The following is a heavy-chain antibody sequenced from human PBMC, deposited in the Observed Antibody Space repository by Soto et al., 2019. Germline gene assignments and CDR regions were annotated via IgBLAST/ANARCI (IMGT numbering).Heavy chain of an antibody. J-gene: IGHJ6*02. CDR1: GFTFGDYA. V-gene: IGHV3-49*04. Sequence: EVQLVESGGGLVQPGRSLRLSCTASGFTFGDYAMSWVRQAPGKGLEWVGFIRSKAYGGTTEYAASVKGRFIISRDDCKSIAYLQMNSLKTEDTAVYYCTREGVVVVPAAITAMDVWGQGTTVTVSS. CDR2: IRSKAYGGTT. CDR3: TREGVVVVPAAITAMDV. D-gene: IGHD2-2*01.